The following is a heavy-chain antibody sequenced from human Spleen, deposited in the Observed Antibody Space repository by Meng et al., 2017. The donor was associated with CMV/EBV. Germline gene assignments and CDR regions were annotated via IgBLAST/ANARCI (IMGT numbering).Heavy chain of an antibody. CDR1: GYTFTSYY. J-gene: IGHJ4*02. CDR2: INPSGGST. Sequence: ASVKVSCKASGYTFTSYYMHWVRQAPGQGLEWMGIINPSGGSTSYAQKFQGRVTMTRDTSTSTVYMELSSLRSEDTAVYYCARGYCSSTSCYRQDSSSVAHFDYWGQGTLVTVSS. V-gene: IGHV1-46*01. D-gene: IGHD2-2*02. CDR3: ARGYCSSTSCYRQDSSSVAHFDY.